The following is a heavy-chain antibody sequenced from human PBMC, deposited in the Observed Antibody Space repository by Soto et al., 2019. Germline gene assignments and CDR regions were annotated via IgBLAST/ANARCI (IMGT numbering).Heavy chain of an antibody. V-gene: IGHV1-46*01. CDR3: ARDRYCSSTSCYYYYGMDV. CDR2: INPSGGST. D-gene: IGHD2-2*01. Sequence: ASLKVSCKASGYTFTSYYMHWVRQAPGQGLEWMGIINPSGGSTSYAQKFQGRVTMTRDTSTSTVYMELSSLRSEDTAVYYCARDRYCSSTSCYYYYGMDVWGQGTTVTVSS. J-gene: IGHJ6*02. CDR1: GYTFTSYY.